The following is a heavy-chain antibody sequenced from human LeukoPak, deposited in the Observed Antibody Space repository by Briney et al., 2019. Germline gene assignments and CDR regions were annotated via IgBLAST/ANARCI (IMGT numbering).Heavy chain of an antibody. Sequence: PGGSLRLSCAASGFTFSTYEMNWVRQAPGKGLEWVSYISSTGSNIYYADSVKGRFTISRDNAKSSLYLQMNSLRDEDTAVYYCARDWAAAGRFGYWGQGTLVTVSS. D-gene: IGHD6-25*01. J-gene: IGHJ4*02. CDR1: GFTFSTYE. V-gene: IGHV3-48*03. CDR3: ARDWAAAGRFGY. CDR2: ISSTGSNI.